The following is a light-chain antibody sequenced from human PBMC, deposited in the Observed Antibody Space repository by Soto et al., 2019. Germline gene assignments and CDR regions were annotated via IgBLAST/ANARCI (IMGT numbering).Light chain of an antibody. CDR2: EVR. CDR1: SSDIGFYNF. Sequence: QSALTQPASVSGSPGQSITISCTGTSSDIGFYNFVSWYQHHPGEAPKLIIYEVRHRPSGVSNRFSGSKSGNTASLTISGLQAEDEADYYCSSHRSDSTPFVFGTGTKVTVL. J-gene: IGLJ1*01. V-gene: IGLV2-14*01. CDR3: SSHRSDSTPFV.